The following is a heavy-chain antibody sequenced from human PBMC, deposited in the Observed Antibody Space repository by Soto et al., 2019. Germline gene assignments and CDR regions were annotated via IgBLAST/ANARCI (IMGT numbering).Heavy chain of an antibody. CDR3: TRIVYYPGYYSGMDV. CDR2: INSDGSST. D-gene: IGHD2-8*01. V-gene: IGHV3-74*01. Sequence: EVQLVESGGGLVQPGGSLRLSCAASGFTFTSFWMHWVRQAPGKGLVWVSRINSDGSSTTYVDAVKCRFTISRDNAENTHYVEMNSLGAEDTAVYYCTRIVYYPGYYSGMDVWGQGTTVTVSS. J-gene: IGHJ6*02. CDR1: GFTFTSFW.